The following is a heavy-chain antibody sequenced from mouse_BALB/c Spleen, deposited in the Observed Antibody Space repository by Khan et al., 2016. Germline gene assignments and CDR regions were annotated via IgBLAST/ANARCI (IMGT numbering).Heavy chain of an antibody. D-gene: IGHD1-1*01. CDR1: GYSITSGYS. CDR3: ATWPYYGSSP. V-gene: IGHV3-1*02. J-gene: IGHJ2*01. CDR2: IHYNGST. Sequence: EVQLQESGPDLVKPSQSLSLTCTVTGYSITSGYSWHWIRQFPGNKLEWRGYIHYNGSTNYNPSLKSRISITRDTSKNQFFLQLNSVTTEDTATYYCATWPYYGSSPWGPGTPLTVSS.